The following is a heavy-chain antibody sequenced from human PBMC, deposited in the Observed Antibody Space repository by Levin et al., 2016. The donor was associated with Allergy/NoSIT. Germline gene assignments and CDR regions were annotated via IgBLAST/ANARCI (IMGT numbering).Heavy chain of an antibody. CDR1: DGSISSYF. J-gene: IGHJ2*01. CDR2: IYYSGST. V-gene: IGHV4-59*12. CDR3: ARALKRSETSGLWSPKVSEWYFDL. Sequence: SETLSLTCTVSDGSISSYFWTWLRQPPGKGLEWIGHIYYSGSTNYNPSLKSRVTMSVDTSKNQFSLKLSSVSAADTAVYYCARALKRSETSGLWSPKVSEWYFDLWGRGTLVTVSS. D-gene: IGHD4/OR15-4a*01.